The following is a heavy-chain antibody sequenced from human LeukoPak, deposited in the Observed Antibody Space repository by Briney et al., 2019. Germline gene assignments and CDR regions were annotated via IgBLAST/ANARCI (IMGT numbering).Heavy chain of an antibody. V-gene: IGHV3-66*04. CDR1: GFTVSSNY. Sequence: GGSLRLSCAASGFTVSSNYMSWVRQAPGKGLEWVSVIYSGGSTYYADSVKGRFTISRDNSKNTLYLQMNSLRAEDTAVYYCARPDDSSGYYYNLPGYYFDYWGQGTLVTVSS. D-gene: IGHD3-22*01. CDR3: ARPDDSSGYYYNLPGYYFDY. CDR2: IYSGGST. J-gene: IGHJ4*02.